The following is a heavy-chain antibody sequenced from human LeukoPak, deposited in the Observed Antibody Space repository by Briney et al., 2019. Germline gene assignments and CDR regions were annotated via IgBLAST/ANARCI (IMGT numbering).Heavy chain of an antibody. CDR1: GFTFSSYA. V-gene: IGHV3-23*01. D-gene: IGHD3-22*01. J-gene: IGHJ4*02. Sequence: PGGSLRLSCGASGFTFSSYAMSWVRQAPGKGLEWVSAISGNGGSTYYADSVKGRFTISRDNSKNTLYLQMNSLRAEDTAVYYCAKSSSSGYYYGRVDYWGQGTLVTVSS. CDR3: AKSSSSGYYYGRVDY. CDR2: ISGNGGST.